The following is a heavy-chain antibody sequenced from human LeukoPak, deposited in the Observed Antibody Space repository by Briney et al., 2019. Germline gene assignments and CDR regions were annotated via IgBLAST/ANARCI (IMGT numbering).Heavy chain of an antibody. CDR3: ARDFVTTTGEDWFDP. J-gene: IGHJ5*02. V-gene: IGHV1-18*01. Sequence: ASVKVSCKASGYTFTSYGISWVRQAPGQGLEWMGWISAYNGNTNYAQKLQGRVTMTTDTSTSTAYMELRSLRSDDTAVYYCARDFVTTTGEDWFDPWGQGTLVTVSS. CDR1: GYTFTSYG. D-gene: IGHD4-17*01. CDR2: ISAYNGNT.